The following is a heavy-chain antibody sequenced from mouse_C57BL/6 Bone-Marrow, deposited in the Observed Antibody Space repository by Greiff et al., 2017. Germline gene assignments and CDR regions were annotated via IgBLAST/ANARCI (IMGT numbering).Heavy chain of an antibody. D-gene: IGHD1-1*01. J-gene: IGHJ1*03. CDR1: GYTFTGYW. CDR2: ILPGSGST. CDR3: ARDSVTTVVEYWYFDV. V-gene: IGHV1-9*01. Sequence: VQLQQSGAELMKPGASVKLSCKATGYTFTGYWIEWVKQRPGHGLEWIGEILPGSGSTNYNEKFKGKATFTADTSSNTAYMQLSSLTTEDSAIYYCARDSVTTVVEYWYFDVWGTGTTVTGSS.